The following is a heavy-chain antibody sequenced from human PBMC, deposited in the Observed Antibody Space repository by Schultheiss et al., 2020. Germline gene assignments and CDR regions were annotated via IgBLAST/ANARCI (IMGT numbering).Heavy chain of an antibody. J-gene: IGHJ5*02. CDR2: IYYSGST. CDR3: ARHDYGDYVGWFDP. CDR1: GGSISSYY. V-gene: IGHV4-59*08. Sequence: SETLALTCTVSGGSISSYYWSWIRQPPGKGLEWIGYIYYSGSTNYNPSLKSRVTISVDTSKNQFSLKLSSVTAADTAVYYCARHDYGDYVGWFDPWGQGTLVTVSS. D-gene: IGHD4-17*01.